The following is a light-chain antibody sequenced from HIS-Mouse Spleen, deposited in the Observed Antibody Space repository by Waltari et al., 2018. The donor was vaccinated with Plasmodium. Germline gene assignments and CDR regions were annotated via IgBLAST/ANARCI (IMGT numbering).Light chain of an antibody. Sequence: SYELTQPPSVSVSPGHTARITCSGDALPKKYAYWYQQKSGQAPVLVIYEDSKRPSWIPERCSGSSSGTMATLTISGAQVEDEADYYCYSTDSSGNHRVFGGGTKLTVL. V-gene: IGLV3-10*01. J-gene: IGLJ3*02. CDR3: YSTDSSGNHRV. CDR1: ALPKKY. CDR2: EDS.